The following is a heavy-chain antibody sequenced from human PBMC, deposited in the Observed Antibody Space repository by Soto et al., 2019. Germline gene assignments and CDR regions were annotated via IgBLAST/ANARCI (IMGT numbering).Heavy chain of an antibody. J-gene: IGHJ5*02. V-gene: IGHV5-10-1*01. CDR3: ARHKAFYYDNSGA. D-gene: IGHD3-22*01. Sequence: PXESLTISCKGSGYSFTSYWIGLVRQMPGKGLEWMGRIDPSDSYTNYSPSFQGHVTMSADKSINTAYLQWSSLKASDSAMYYCARHKAFYYDNSGAWGQGSLVTVSS. CDR2: IDPSDSYT. CDR1: GYSFTSYW.